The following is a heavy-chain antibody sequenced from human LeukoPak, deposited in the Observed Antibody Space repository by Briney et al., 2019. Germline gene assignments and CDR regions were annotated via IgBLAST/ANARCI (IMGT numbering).Heavy chain of an antibody. CDR2: INPNSGGT. D-gene: IGHD2-2*01. CDR3: ARDSPSSTSWHFDY. J-gene: IGHJ4*02. V-gene: IGHV1-2*02. CDR1: GYTFTGYY. Sequence: ASVKVSCKASGYTFTGYYMHWVRQAPGQGLEWMGWINPNSGGTNYAQKFQGRVTMTRDTSISTAYMELSSLRSDDTAVYYCARDSPSSTSWHFDYWGQGSLVTVSS.